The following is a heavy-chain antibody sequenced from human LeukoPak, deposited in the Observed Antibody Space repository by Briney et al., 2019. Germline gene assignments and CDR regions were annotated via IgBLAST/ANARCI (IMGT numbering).Heavy chain of an antibody. CDR2: ISAYNGNT. V-gene: IGHV1-18*01. D-gene: IGHD5-18*01. CDR3: ARVSDTAMVKEIDY. CDR1: GYTFTSYG. J-gene: IGHJ4*02. Sequence: ASVTVSCKASGYTFTSYGISWVRQAPGQGLEWMGWISAYNGNTNYAQKLQGRVTMTTDTSTSTAYMELRSLRSDDTAVYYCARVSDTAMVKEIDYWGQGTLVTVSS.